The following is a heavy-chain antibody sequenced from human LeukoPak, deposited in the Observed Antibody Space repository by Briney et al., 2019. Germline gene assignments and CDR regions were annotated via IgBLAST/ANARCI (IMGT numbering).Heavy chain of an antibody. CDR1: GFTVSSNF. D-gene: IGHD1-26*01. Sequence: PGGSLRLSCAASGFTVSSNFMTWVRQAPGKGLEGVSVIYSGGSTYYAESVKGRFTISRDNSKNTLYLQMNSLRAEDTAVYYCARDREVGDGIDSFDIWGQGTMVTVSS. CDR3: ARDREVGDGIDSFDI. CDR2: IYSGGST. V-gene: IGHV3-66*01. J-gene: IGHJ3*02.